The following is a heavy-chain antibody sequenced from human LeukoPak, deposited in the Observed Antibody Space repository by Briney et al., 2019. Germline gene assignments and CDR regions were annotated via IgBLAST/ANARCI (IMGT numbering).Heavy chain of an antibody. Sequence: PSETLSLTCTVSGGSITNYYWTWIRQPAEKGLEWIGRVHSSGTTNYNPSLKSRVTMSLDTSKNQFSLKLSSVTAADTAVYYCARAPSYDSIKLDHWGQGTLVTVSS. CDR2: VHSSGTT. CDR1: GGSITNYY. J-gene: IGHJ4*02. CDR3: ARAPSYDSIKLDH. D-gene: IGHD3-22*01. V-gene: IGHV4-4*07.